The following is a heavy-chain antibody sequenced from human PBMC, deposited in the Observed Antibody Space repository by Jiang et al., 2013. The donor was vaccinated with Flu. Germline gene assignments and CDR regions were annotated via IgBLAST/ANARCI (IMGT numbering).Heavy chain of an antibody. CDR2: ISGSGAST. V-gene: IGHV3-23*01. Sequence: VQLLESGGGLVQPGGSLGLSCAASGFTFSRYAMSWVRQAPGKGLEWVSGISGSGASTYYADSVKGRFTFSRDNSKNTLYLQMNSVRAEDTAVYYCAKAPSDDHYDSSGYYHLDFDYWGQGTLVTVSS. CDR3: AKAPSDDHYDSSGYYHLDFDY. J-gene: IGHJ4*02. CDR1: GFTFSRYA. D-gene: IGHD3-22*01.